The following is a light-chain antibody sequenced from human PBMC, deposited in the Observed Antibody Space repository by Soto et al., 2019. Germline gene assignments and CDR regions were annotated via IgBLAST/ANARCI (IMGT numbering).Light chain of an antibody. J-gene: IGKJ4*01. Sequence: EIVMTQSPATLSVSPGARATLSCRASQSVSSNLAWYQQKPGQAPRLLIYGASTRATGIPARFSGSGSGTELTITISSLQSEDGEVYYCQQYNNWPLGFGGGTKVDIK. V-gene: IGKV3-15*01. CDR2: GAS. CDR1: QSVSSN. CDR3: QQYNNWPLG.